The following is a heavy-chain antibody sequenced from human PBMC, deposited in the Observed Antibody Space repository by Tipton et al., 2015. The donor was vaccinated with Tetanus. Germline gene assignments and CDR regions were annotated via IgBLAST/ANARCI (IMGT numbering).Heavy chain of an antibody. V-gene: IGHV4-39*01. CDR2: IYYNGNT. Sequence: TLSLTCSVSGGSLFSGSFYWARIRQPPGKGLEWIGNIYYNGNTYYLSSLKSRVTISADTSKNQFSLSLRSVTAADTAIYYCARRADNWFDPWGQGTLVTVSS. CDR1: GGSLFSGSFY. CDR3: ARRADNWFDP. D-gene: IGHD6-25*01. J-gene: IGHJ5*02.